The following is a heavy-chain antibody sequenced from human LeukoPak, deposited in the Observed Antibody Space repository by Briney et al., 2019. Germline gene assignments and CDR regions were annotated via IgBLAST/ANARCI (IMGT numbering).Heavy chain of an antibody. CDR1: GYTFTDYY. J-gene: IGHJ4*02. CDR2: INPNSGGT. V-gene: IGHV1-2*02. D-gene: IGHD4-17*01. Sequence: ASVKVSCKASGYTFTDYYMHRVRQAPGQGLEWMGWINPNSGGTNYAQKFRGRVTMTRDTSISTAYMELSRLRSDDTAVYYCATEGITVTFDYWGQGTLVTVSS. CDR3: ATEGITVTFDY.